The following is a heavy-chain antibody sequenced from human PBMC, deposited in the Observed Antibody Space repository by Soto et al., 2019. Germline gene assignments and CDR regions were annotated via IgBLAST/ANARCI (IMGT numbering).Heavy chain of an antibody. CDR2: VYRTGST. CDR3: ARARATIAAAAIFDC. Sequence: SETLSLTCAVSGASVSSTYWWSWVRQPPGKGLEWIGEVYRTGSTNYNPSLESRVIVSVDKSKNQFSLKLTSVTAADTAVYYCARARATIAAAAIFDCWGQGTLVTVSS. V-gene: IGHV4-4*02. J-gene: IGHJ4*02. CDR1: GASVSSTYW. D-gene: IGHD6-13*01.